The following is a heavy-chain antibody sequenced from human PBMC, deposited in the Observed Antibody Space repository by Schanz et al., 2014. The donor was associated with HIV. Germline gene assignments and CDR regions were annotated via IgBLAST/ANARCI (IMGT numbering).Heavy chain of an antibody. J-gene: IGHJ4*02. V-gene: IGHV3-7*01. D-gene: IGHD2-21*01. CDR3: TRDEGNRGPINF. CDR1: GFTFRSFW. CDR2: IKQDGREI. Sequence: EVQLVESGGGLVQPGGSLRLSCEASGFTFRSFWMSWVRQAPGKGLEWVAKIKQDGREISYLDSVKGRFTISRDDGKNSLFLQMNSLRVEDTGLYYCTRDEGNRGPINFWGPGTLVTVSS.